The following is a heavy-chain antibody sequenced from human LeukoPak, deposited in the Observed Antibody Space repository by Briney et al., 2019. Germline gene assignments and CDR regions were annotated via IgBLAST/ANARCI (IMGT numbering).Heavy chain of an antibody. CDR1: GFTFSSYA. D-gene: IGHD2-8*01. J-gene: IGHJ3*02. Sequence: GGSLRLSCAASGFTFSSYAMSWVRQAPGKGLEWVSAISGSGGSTYYADSVKGRFTISRDNSKNTLYLQMNSLRAEDTAVYYYAKVQYCTNGVCDAFDIWGQGTMVTVSS. V-gene: IGHV3-23*01. CDR3: AKVQYCTNGVCDAFDI. CDR2: ISGSGGST.